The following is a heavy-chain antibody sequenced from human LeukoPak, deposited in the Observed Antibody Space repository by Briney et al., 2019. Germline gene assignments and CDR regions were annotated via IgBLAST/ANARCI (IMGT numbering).Heavy chain of an antibody. Sequence: GGSLRLSCAASGFTFSSYSMNWVRQAPGKGLEWVSSISSSSSYIYYADSVKGRFTISRDNAKNSLYLQMNSLRAEDTAVYYCASDISSGWYYFDYWGQGTLVTVSS. CDR3: ASDISSGWYYFDY. V-gene: IGHV3-21*01. J-gene: IGHJ4*02. D-gene: IGHD6-19*01. CDR2: ISSSSSYI. CDR1: GFTFSSYS.